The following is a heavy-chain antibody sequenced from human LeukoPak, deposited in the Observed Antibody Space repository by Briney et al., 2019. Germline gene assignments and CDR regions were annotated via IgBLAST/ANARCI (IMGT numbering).Heavy chain of an antibody. CDR2: IYANGAT. Sequence: SETLSLTCTVSGGSMNDYYWHWIRQPAGKGLECIGRIYANGATNYNASLKSQITMSVDTSKTQFSLTLNSVTAADSAVYYCARLYCRGGNCYSYFDSWGRGTLVTASS. J-gene: IGHJ4*02. CDR3: ARLYCRGGNCYSYFDS. CDR1: GGSMNDYY. V-gene: IGHV4-4*07. D-gene: IGHD2-15*01.